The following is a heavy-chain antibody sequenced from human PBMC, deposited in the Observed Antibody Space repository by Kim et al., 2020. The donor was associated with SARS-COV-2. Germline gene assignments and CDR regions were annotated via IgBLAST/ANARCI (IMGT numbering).Heavy chain of an antibody. CDR2: ICYNGSNE. CDR1: GFTFSSYD. D-gene: IGHD3-10*01. J-gene: IGHJ4*02. CDR3: ARDRILYFGEYYFDY. Sequence: GGSLRLSCAASGFTFSSYDMHWVRQAPGKGLEWVAVICYNGSNEYYADSVKGRFTISRDNSKNTLYLQMNSLRAEDTAVYFCARDRILYFGEYYFDYWGQGTVVTVSS. V-gene: IGHV3-33*08.